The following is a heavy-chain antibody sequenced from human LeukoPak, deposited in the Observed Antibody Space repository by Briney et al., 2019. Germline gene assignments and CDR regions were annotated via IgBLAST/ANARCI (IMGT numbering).Heavy chain of an antibody. J-gene: IGHJ4*02. CDR2: INPNSGGT. CDR3: ARDISYSSGWYPFDY. D-gene: IGHD6-19*01. V-gene: IGHV1-2*02. Sequence: GASVKVSCKASGYTFTGYYMHWVRQAPGQGLDWMGGINPNSGGTNYAQKFQCRVNMTRDTSISTAYMELSRLRSDDTAVYYCARDISYSSGWYPFDYWGQGTMVTVSS. CDR1: GYTFTGYY.